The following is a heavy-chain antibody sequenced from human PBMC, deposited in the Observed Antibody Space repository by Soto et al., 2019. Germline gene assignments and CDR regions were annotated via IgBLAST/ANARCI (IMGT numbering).Heavy chain of an antibody. CDR2: ISYDGSNK. CDR1: GFTFSSYA. CDR3: ARVAVVADKSVDY. V-gene: IGHV3-30-3*01. D-gene: IGHD2-15*01. Sequence: GGSLRLSCAASGFTFSSYAMHWVRQAPGKGLEWVAVISYDGSNKYYADSVKGRFTISRDNSKNTLYLQMNSLRAEDTAVYYCARVAVVADKSVDYWGQGTLVTVSS. J-gene: IGHJ4*02.